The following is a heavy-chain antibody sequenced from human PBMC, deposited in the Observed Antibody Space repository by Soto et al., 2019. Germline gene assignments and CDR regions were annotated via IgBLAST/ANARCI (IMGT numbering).Heavy chain of an antibody. CDR3: ARDLDYGQFDY. CDR2: FYYTGST. J-gene: IGHJ4*02. V-gene: IGHV4-61*01. D-gene: IGHD4-17*01. Sequence: QVQLQESGPGLVKPSETLSLTCTVSGGSVTSDSYFWSWIRQPPGKGLDFIGYFYYTGSTNYNPSXKXXVTISIDTSKNQFSLNLSSVTAADTAVYYCARDLDYGQFDYWGQGALVTVSS. CDR1: GGSVTSDSYF.